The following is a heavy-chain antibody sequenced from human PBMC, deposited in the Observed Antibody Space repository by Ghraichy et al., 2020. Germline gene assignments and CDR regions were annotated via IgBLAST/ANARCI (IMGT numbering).Heavy chain of an antibody. CDR1: GFTFTSFW. CDR2: IKQEGSEK. Sequence: GESLNISCAASGFTFTSFWMSWVRQAPGKGLEWVANIKQEGSEKYYVDSVKGRFTISRDNAKNSLFLQMNSLRVEDTAVYYCARAVSRWDAFDIWGQGTMVTVSS. CDR3: ARAVSRWDAFDI. D-gene: IGHD6-13*01. J-gene: IGHJ3*02. V-gene: IGHV3-7*01.